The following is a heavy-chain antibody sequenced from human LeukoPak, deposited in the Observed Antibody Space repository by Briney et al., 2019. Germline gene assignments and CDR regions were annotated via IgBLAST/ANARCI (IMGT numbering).Heavy chain of an antibody. D-gene: IGHD4-17*01. CDR3: ARAVSVTTPYLDF. J-gene: IGHJ4*02. CDR1: AYIFRNYA. Sequence: ASVKVSFQSSAYIFRNYAIHWVRHAPGEGLQWMGWINPYNGNAKYPQKFQGRVTMTTVTSTSTAYMELRNLRFDDTGMYYCARAVSVTTPYLDFWGQGSLVTVSS. CDR2: INPYNGNA. V-gene: IGHV1-18*01.